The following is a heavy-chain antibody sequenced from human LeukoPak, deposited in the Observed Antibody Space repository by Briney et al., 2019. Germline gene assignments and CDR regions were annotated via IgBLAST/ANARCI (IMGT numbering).Heavy chain of an antibody. V-gene: IGHV3-30*02. Sequence: GGSLRLSCGAPGFTFSNYGMLWVRQAPGKGLEWVAFIRYDGNNKLYADSMKGRFTIPRDNSKNTLYLHINSLRAEDTAVYYCVKDNPLDYWGQGTLVIVSS. CDR3: VKDNPLDY. J-gene: IGHJ4*02. CDR1: GFTFSNYG. CDR2: IRYDGNNK. D-gene: IGHD1-14*01.